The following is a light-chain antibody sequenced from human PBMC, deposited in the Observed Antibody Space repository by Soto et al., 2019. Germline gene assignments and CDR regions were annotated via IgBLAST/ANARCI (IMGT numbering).Light chain of an antibody. Sequence: QCVLTQPASVTGSPGQSITISCVGTSSDIGDYNYVSWYQQHPGKAPKVMIYDVSKRPSGVSNRFSGSKSGNTASLTISGLQAEDEADYYCSSYTSSSTNVFGTGTKVTVL. V-gene: IGLV2-14*01. J-gene: IGLJ1*01. CDR3: SSYTSSSTNV. CDR1: SSDIGDYNY. CDR2: DVS.